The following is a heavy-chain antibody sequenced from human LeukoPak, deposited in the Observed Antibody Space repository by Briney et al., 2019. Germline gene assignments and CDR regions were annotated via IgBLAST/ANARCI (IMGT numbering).Heavy chain of an antibody. D-gene: IGHD3-22*01. CDR1: GFTFSNFW. Sequence: GESLRLSCTASGFTFSNFWMGWVRQAPGKGLEWVAVISYDGSNKYYADSVKGRFTISRDNSKNTLYLQMNSLRAEDTAVYYCARRFEDYYDSSGQFDYWGQGTLVTVSS. V-gene: IGHV3-30-3*01. J-gene: IGHJ4*02. CDR3: ARRFEDYYDSSGQFDY. CDR2: ISYDGSNK.